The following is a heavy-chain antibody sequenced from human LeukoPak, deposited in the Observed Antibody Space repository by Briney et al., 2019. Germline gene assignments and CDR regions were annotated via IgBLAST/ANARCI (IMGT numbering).Heavy chain of an antibody. D-gene: IGHD3-22*01. V-gene: IGHV4-28*05. CDR2: MYSSGSF. CDR1: GDSISSSNW. CDR3: VSGPNYYDSSGYYRAEYFQY. Sequence: SDTLSLTCAVSGDSISSSNWWGWIRQPPGKGLEWIGYMYSSGSFYYKPSPRGRVTMSVDTSKNQFSLRLSSVTAVDTAVYYCVSGPNYYDSSGYYRAEYFQYWGQGTLVTVSS. J-gene: IGHJ1*01.